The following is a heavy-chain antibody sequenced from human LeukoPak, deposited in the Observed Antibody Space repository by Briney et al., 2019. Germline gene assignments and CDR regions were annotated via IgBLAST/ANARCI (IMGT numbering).Heavy chain of an antibody. CDR2: INPTGGST. D-gene: IGHD3-22*01. CDR3: ARGTMNLDF. CDR1: GYTFTSYY. Sequence: GASVKVSCKASGYTFTSYYMHWVRQAPGQGLEWMGLINPTGGSTGYAQKFQGRVTMTRDMSTSTDYMELSSLRSEDTAIYYCARGTMNLDFWGQGTLVIVSS. J-gene: IGHJ1*01. V-gene: IGHV1-46*01.